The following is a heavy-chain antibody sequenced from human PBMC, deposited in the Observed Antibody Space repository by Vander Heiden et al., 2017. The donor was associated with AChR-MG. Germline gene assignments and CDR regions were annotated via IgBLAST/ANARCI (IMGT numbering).Heavy chain of an antibody. V-gene: IGHV3-33*01. CDR1: GFTFSSYG. CDR2: IWYDGSNK. CDR3: ARDGSFSSSWYFDY. Sequence: QVQLVESGGGVVQPGRSLRPSCAASGFTFSSYGMHWVRQAPGRGLEWVAVIWYDGSNKYYADSVKGRFTISRDNSKNTLYLQMNSLRAEDTAVYYCARDGSFSSSWYFDYWGQGTLVTVSS. D-gene: IGHD6-13*01. J-gene: IGHJ4*02.